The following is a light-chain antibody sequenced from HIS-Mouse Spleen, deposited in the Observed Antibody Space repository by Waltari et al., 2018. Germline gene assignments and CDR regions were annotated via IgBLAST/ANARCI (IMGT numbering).Light chain of an antibody. J-gene: IGKJ5*01. CDR2: DAS. CDR3: QQYDNLPLRVT. CDR1: QDISNY. V-gene: IGKV1-33*01. Sequence: DIQMTQSPSSLSASVGDRVTITCQASQDISNYLNWYQQKPGKAPKLLIYDASNLETGVPSRFSGSGSGTDFTFTISSLQPEDIATYYCQQYDNLPLRVTVGQGTRLEIK.